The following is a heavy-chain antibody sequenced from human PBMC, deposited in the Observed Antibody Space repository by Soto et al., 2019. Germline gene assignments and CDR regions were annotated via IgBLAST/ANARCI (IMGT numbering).Heavy chain of an antibody. CDR2: ISYDGSNK. D-gene: IGHD3-10*01. V-gene: IGHV3-30*03. CDR3: ASIWFWELLRDY. CDR1: GFTFSSYG. J-gene: IGHJ4*02. Sequence: QVQLVESGGGVVQPGRSLRLSCAPSGFTFSSYGMHWVRQDPGKGLEWVAVISYDGSNKYYADSVNGRFTISRDNSNNTLYLQMHSLRAEDTAVYYCASIWFWELLRDYWGQGTLVTVCS.